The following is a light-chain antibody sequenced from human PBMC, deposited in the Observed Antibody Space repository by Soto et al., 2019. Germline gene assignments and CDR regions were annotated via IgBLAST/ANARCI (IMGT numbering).Light chain of an antibody. CDR2: EAS. CDR3: QQTRSYPST. V-gene: IGKV1-9*01. J-gene: IGKJ4*01. Sequence: IQLTQSPSSLSASIGDRVTISFRASQDINSYLAWYQQKPGKAPNLLIYEASILQRGVPSRFSGSNSGTDFTLTISSLQAEDFATYYCQQTRSYPSTFGGGTKVDI. CDR1: QDINSY.